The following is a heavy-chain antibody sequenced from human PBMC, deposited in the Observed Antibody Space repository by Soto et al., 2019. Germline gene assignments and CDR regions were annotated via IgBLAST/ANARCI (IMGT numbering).Heavy chain of an antibody. J-gene: IGHJ4*02. Sequence: ASVKVSCKASGYTFTGYYMHWVRQAPGQGLEWMGWINPNSGGTNYAQKFQGRVTMTRDTSISTAYMELSRLRSDDTAVYYCARESDCSGGSCLDYWGQGTRVTSPQ. D-gene: IGHD2-15*01. CDR3: ARESDCSGGSCLDY. CDR1: GYTFTGYY. V-gene: IGHV1-2*02. CDR2: INPNSGGT.